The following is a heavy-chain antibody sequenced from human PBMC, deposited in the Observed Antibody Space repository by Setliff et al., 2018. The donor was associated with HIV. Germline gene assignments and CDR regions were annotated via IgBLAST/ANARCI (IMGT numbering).Heavy chain of an antibody. CDR3: ARKLRPGHGMDV. CDR2: IFYGGSVYYSGRT. V-gene: IGHV4-39*01. Sequence: PSETLSLTCTVSGDSISSNNYYWAWIRQSPGKGLEWIGCIFYGGSVYYSGRTHYIPSLKSRLTISVDTSKNQVSLRLSSVTAADTAVYYCARKLRPGHGMDVWGQGTTVTVSS. J-gene: IGHJ6*02. CDR1: GDSISSNNYY. D-gene: IGHD3-10*01.